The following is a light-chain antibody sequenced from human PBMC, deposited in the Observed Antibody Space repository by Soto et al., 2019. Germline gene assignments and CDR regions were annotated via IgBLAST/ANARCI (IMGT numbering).Light chain of an antibody. CDR3: QQSYSTPPT. J-gene: IGKJ2*01. V-gene: IGKV1-39*01. CDR1: QSISSF. Sequence: DIQMTQSPSSLSASVGDRVTITCRASQSISSFLNWYQQKPGKAPKLLIYAASNLQSGVPSRFSGSGSGTDFTLTISSLQPEDFATYHCQQSYSTPPTFGQGTKLEIK. CDR2: AAS.